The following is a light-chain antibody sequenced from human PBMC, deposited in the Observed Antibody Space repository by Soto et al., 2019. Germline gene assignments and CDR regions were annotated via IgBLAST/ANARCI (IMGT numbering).Light chain of an antibody. J-gene: IGLJ2*01. CDR3: CSYVATSSFV. Sequence: QPVLTQPASVSGSPGQSITISCTGTSSDVGSYNLVSWYQQHPGKGPKLMIYEDTKRPSGVSDRFSGSKSGNTASLTISGLQAEDEADYYCCSYVATSSFVFGGGTKVTVL. V-gene: IGLV2-23*02. CDR2: EDT. CDR1: SSDVGSYNL.